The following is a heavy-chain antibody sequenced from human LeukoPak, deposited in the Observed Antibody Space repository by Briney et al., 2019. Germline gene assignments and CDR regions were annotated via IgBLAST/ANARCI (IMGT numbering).Heavy chain of an antibody. CDR2: INPNSGGT. CDR3: GRGGGAYYDILTGYCAPGGGYYFDY. V-gene: IGHV1-2*02. J-gene: IGHJ4*02. CDR1: GYTFTSYD. D-gene: IGHD3-9*01. Sequence: ASVKVSCKAFGYTFTSYDINWVRQATGQGLEWMGWINPNSGGTNYAQKFQGRVTMTRDTSISTAYMELSRLRSDDTAVYYCGRGGGAYYDILTGYCAPGGGYYFDYWGQGTLVTVSS.